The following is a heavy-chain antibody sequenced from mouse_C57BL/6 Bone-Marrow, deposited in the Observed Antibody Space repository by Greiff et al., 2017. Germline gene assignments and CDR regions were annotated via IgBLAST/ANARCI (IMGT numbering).Heavy chain of an antibody. Sequence: VQLQPSGAELVRPGASVKLSCTASGFNIKDDYMHWVKPRPEQGLEWIGWIDPENGDTEYASKFQGKATITADTSSNTAYLQLSSLTSEDTAVYYCTTGRWLFDYWGQGTTLTVSS. CDR1: GFNIKDDY. CDR2: IDPENGDT. V-gene: IGHV14-4*01. CDR3: TTGRWLFDY. D-gene: IGHD2-3*01. J-gene: IGHJ2*01.